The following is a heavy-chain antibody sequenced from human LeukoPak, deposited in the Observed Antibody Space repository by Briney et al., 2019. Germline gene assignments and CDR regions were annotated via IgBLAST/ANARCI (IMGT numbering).Heavy chain of an antibody. Sequence: SETLYLTCVVSGYSISSAYYWGWIRQPPGKGLEWIGSISHSGNTYYTASLKSRVSVSFDTSQNQFSLKLSAATAADTATYYCARKQKMGVDHWGQGTLVTVSS. CDR3: ARKQKMGVDH. CDR2: ISHSGNT. V-gene: IGHV4-38-2*01. J-gene: IGHJ4*02. CDR1: GYSISSAYY. D-gene: IGHD3-16*01.